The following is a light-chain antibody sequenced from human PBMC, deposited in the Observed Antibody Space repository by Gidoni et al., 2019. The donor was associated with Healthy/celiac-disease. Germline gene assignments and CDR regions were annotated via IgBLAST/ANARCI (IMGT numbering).Light chain of an antibody. Sequence: QSVLTQPPSVSAAPGQKVTISCSGSRSNIGNNYVSWYQQLPGTAPKLLIYDRFSGSKSGTSATLGITGLQTGDEADYYCGTWDSSLSAWVFGGGTKLTVL. CDR1: RSNIGNNY. V-gene: IGLV1-51*01. CDR3: GTWDSSLSAWV. J-gene: IGLJ3*02.